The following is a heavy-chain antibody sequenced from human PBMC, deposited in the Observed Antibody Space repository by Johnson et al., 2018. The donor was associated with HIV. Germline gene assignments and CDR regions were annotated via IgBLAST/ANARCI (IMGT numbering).Heavy chain of an antibody. D-gene: IGHD1-14*01. CDR1: GLSVSINY. J-gene: IGHJ3*02. CDR2: ISSSGSTI. Sequence: QVQLVESGGGVVRPGRSLRLSCAVSGLSVSINYITWVRQAPWKGLEWVSYISSSGSTIYYADSVKGRFTISRDNAKNSLYLQMNSLRAEDTAVYYCARDITPHKEGDAFDIWGQGTMVTVSS. V-gene: IGHV3-11*04. CDR3: ARDITPHKEGDAFDI.